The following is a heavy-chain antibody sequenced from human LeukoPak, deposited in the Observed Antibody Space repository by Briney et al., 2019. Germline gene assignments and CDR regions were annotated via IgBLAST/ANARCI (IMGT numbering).Heavy chain of an antibody. CDR1: GYTFTSYG. Sequence: ASVKVSCKASGYTFTSYGISWVRQAPGQGLEWMGWISAYNGNTNYAQKLQGRVTMTTDTSTSTAYMELRSLRSDDTAVYYCARDSGTFWSGYQYYYGMDVWGQGTTVTVSS. CDR2: ISAYNGNT. D-gene: IGHD3-3*01. V-gene: IGHV1-18*01. J-gene: IGHJ6*02. CDR3: ARDSGTFWSGYQYYYGMDV.